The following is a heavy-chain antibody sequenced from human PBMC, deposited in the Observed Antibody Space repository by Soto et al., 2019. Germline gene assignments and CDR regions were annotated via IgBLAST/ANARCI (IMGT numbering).Heavy chain of an antibody. Sequence: QEQLVQSGAEVKKPGSSVKVSCKDSGGLFSSFAISWVRQAPGQGLEWMGGIIPVFGTTNYAQKFQGRVTITADASTNTAYMELTSLTSDDTAMYYCARGGGPYVWFNEFWGQGTQCTVSS. CDR3: ARGGGPYVWFNEF. CDR2: IIPVFGTT. CDR1: GGLFSSFA. J-gene: IGHJ4*02. D-gene: IGHD3-16*01. V-gene: IGHV1-69*01.